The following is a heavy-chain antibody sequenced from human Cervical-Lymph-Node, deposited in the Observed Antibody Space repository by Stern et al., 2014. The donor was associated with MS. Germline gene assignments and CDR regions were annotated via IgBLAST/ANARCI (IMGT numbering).Heavy chain of an antibody. D-gene: IGHD2-2*01. CDR3: ARTRHQGYYFDY. CDR2: IYYSGST. J-gene: IGHJ4*02. Sequence: QLQLQESGPGLVKPSETLSLTCTVSGGSISSSSYYWGWIRQPPGKGLEWIGSIYYSGSTYYNPSLKSRVTISVDTSKNQFPRKLSSVTAADTAVYYCARTRHQGYYFDYWGQGTLVTVSS. CDR1: GGSISSSSYY. V-gene: IGHV4-39*01.